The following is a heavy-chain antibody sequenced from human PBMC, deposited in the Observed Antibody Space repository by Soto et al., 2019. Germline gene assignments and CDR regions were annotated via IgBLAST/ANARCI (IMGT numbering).Heavy chain of an antibody. V-gene: IGHV1-69*01. CDR3: ARSYYYDSSGYGFYYYYGMDV. CDR2: IIPIFGTA. Sequence: QVQLVQSGAEVKKPGSSVKVSCKASGGTFSSYAISWVRQAPGQGLEWMGGIIPIFGTANYAQKFQGRVTITADESTSTAYRELSSLRSEDTAVYYCARSYYYDSSGYGFYYYYGMDVWGQGTTVTVSS. CDR1: GGTFSSYA. J-gene: IGHJ6*02. D-gene: IGHD3-22*01.